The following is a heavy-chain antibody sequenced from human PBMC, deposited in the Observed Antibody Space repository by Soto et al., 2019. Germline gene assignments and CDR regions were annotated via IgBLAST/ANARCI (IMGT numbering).Heavy chain of an antibody. Sequence: QVQLQESGPGLVKPSGTLSLTCAVASGSISSSNWWSWVRQPPGKRLEWIGEIYHSGSTNYNPSHKRRVTISVDKSKNQVSLKLSSVTAADTAVYYCARDCGSGWEPLDYRGQGTLVTVSS. CDR1: SGSISSSNW. J-gene: IGHJ4*02. CDR2: IYHSGST. V-gene: IGHV4-4*02. CDR3: ARDCGSGWEPLDY. D-gene: IGHD6-19*01.